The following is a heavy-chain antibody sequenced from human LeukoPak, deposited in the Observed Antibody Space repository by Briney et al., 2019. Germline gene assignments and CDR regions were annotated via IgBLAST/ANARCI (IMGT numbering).Heavy chain of an antibody. CDR3: AKSPFDI. CDR1: GFTFSTYA. V-gene: IGHV3-23*01. J-gene: IGHJ3*02. Sequence: GGSLRLSCAASGFTFSTYAMSWVRQAPGKGLEWASAVSGSGGSTYYADSVKGRFTVSRDNSRNTLYLQMNSLRAEDTAVYYCAKSPFDIWGQGTMVTVSS. CDR2: VSGSGGST.